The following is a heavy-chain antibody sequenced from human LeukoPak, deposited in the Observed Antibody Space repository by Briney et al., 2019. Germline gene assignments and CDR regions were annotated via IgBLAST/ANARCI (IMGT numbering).Heavy chain of an antibody. CDR2: LSAYIGNT. J-gene: IGHJ4*02. Sequence: ASVKASCKASGYTFTNYAINWVRQAPGQGLEWMGWLSAYIGNTNYAQKLQGRVTMTTDTSTSTAYMELRSLRSDDTAVYYCARGTHWELNAHLDYWGQGTLVTVSS. CDR1: GYTFTNYA. V-gene: IGHV1-18*01. CDR3: ARGTHWELNAHLDY. D-gene: IGHD1-26*01.